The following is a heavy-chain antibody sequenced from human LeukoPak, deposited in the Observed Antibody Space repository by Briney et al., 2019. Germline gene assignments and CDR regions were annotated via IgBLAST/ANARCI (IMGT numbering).Heavy chain of an antibody. J-gene: IGHJ3*02. V-gene: IGHV4-59*01. CDR3: ARLRVPAAMKDAFDI. Sequence: PSETLSLTCTVSGGSISSYYWSWIRQPPGKGLEWIGYIYYSGSTNYNPSLKSRVTISVDTSKNQFSLKLSSVTAADTAVYYCARLRVPAAMKDAFDIWGQGTMVTVSS. CDR2: IYYSGST. CDR1: GGSISSYY. D-gene: IGHD2-2*01.